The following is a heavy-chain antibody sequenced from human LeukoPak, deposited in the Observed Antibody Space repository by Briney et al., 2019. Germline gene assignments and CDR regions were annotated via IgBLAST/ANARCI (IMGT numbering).Heavy chain of an antibody. CDR1: GFTFDNAW. Sequence: KPGGSLRLSCAASGFTFDNAWMNWARQAPGKGLEWVGRIKRKTDGGTTDYATPVKGRFTISRDDSKNTLYLQMNSLKTEDTAVYYCTTESKLDGQFYYWGQGTLVTVSS. V-gene: IGHV3-15*01. J-gene: IGHJ4*02. D-gene: IGHD5-24*01. CDR3: TTESKLDGQFYY. CDR2: IKRKTDGGTT.